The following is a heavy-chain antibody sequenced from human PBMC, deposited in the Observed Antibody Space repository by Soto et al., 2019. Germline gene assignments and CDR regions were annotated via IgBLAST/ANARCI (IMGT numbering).Heavy chain of an antibody. Sequence: QITLKESGPTLVRPPQTLTLTCTFSGFSLTSGVGVGWIRQPPGKALEWLALIYWDDDKRYSPSLKNRLTITKDTPKNQVVLKMTNVGPVDTATYFCAHIDPEIVTVGGHGGFDYWGQGTLVTVSS. D-gene: IGHD5-12*01. CDR2: IYWDDDK. V-gene: IGHV2-5*02. CDR3: AHIDPEIVTVGGHGGFDY. J-gene: IGHJ4*02. CDR1: GFSLTSGVG.